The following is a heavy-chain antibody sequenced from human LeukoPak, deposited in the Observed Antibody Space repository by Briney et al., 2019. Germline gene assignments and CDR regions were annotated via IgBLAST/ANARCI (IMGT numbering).Heavy chain of an antibody. CDR2: INPSGGT. J-gene: IGHJ6*02. Sequence: ASVKVSCKASGHTFSIYNMHWVRQAPGQGLEWMGIINPSGGTSYAQKIQGRVTMTRDTSTTTVYMELSSLRSEDTAVYYCARKRWDSTDYGMDVWGQGTTVTVSS. CDR1: GHTFSIYN. V-gene: IGHV1-46*01. D-gene: IGHD2-2*01. CDR3: ARKRWDSTDYGMDV.